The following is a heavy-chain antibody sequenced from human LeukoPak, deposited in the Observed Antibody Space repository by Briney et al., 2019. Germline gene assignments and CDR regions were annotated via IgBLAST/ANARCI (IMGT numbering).Heavy chain of an antibody. D-gene: IGHD3-10*01. CDR1: GYTFTGYY. Sequence: ASVKVSCKASGYTFTGYYMHWVRQAPGQGLEWMGWINPNSGGTNYAQKFQGRVTMTRDTSISTAYMELSRLRSDDTAVYYCARMPPPHYYGSGSYSNGFDPWGQGTLVTVSS. V-gene: IGHV1-2*02. CDR3: ARMPPPHYYGSGSYSNGFDP. CDR2: INPNSGGT. J-gene: IGHJ5*02.